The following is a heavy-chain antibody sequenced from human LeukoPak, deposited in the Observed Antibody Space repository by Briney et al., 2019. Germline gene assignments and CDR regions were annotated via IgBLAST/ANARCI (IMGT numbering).Heavy chain of an antibody. CDR1: GGSFSGYY. J-gene: IGHJ4*02. CDR2: INHSGST. V-gene: IGHV4-34*01. CDR3: ARAGHYYFDY. Sequence: SQTLSLTCAVYGGSFSGYYWSWIRQPPGKGLEWIGEINHSGSTNYNPSLKSRVTISVDTSKNQFSLKLSSVTAADTAVYYCARAGHYYFDYWGQGTLVTVSS.